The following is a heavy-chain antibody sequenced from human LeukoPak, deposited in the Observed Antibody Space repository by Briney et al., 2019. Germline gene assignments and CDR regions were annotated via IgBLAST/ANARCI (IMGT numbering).Heavy chain of an antibody. D-gene: IGHD2-2*01. J-gene: IGHJ6*02. CDR1: GGSISSGSYY. CDR3: ARILGYCSSTSCYVGDYYYGMDV. Sequence: PSQTLSLTCTVSGGSISSGSYYWSWIRQPAGTGLEWIGRIYTSRSTNYNPSLKSRVTISVDTSKNQFSLKLSSVTAADTAVYYCARILGYCSSTSCYVGDYYYGMDVWGQGTTVTVSS. V-gene: IGHV4-61*02. CDR2: IYTSRST.